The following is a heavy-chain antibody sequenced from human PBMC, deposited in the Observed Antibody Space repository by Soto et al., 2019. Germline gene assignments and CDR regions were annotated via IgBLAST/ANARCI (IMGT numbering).Heavy chain of an antibody. CDR3: ARGGGVGVAGSAAFDM. J-gene: IGHJ3*02. Sequence: QLHLVQSGAVVKKPGASVTVSCSASGYPVTAYYMHWVRQAPGRGLEWMGGINPATGAAKYTQTFKGRVTQTKDTSTSAVFMEMSGLPSHDTAVFYRARGGGVGVAGSAAFDMWGQGTLVTVSS. CDR2: INPATGAA. CDR1: GYPVTAYY. V-gene: IGHV1-2*02. D-gene: IGHD3-3*01.